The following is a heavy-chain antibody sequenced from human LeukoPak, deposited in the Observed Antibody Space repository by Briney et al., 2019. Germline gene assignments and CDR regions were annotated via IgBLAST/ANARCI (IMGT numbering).Heavy chain of an antibody. Sequence: GGSLRLSCAASGFTFSSYIMNWVRQAPGKGLEWVSSISSRSSQIYYADSVKGRFTISRDNAKNSLYLQMDSLRAEDTAVYYCARYSSGFDYWGQGTLVTVSS. V-gene: IGHV3-21*01. CDR3: ARYSSGFDY. J-gene: IGHJ4*02. CDR1: GFTFSSYI. D-gene: IGHD6-19*01. CDR2: ISSRSSQI.